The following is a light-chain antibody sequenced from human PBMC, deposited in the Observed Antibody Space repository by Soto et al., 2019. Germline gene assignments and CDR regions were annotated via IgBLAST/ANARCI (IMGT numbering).Light chain of an antibody. Sequence: IQLTHSPSALSSSVSYRVTITCLASQGIDSYLAWYQQRPGKVPQLLIYETSILQSGVSSRFSGSGSGTDFTLTISSLQAEDFATYYCQQYYSYPPTFGPGTKVDI. CDR3: QQYYSYPPT. CDR2: ETS. J-gene: IGKJ3*01. CDR1: QGIDSY. V-gene: IGKV1-9*01.